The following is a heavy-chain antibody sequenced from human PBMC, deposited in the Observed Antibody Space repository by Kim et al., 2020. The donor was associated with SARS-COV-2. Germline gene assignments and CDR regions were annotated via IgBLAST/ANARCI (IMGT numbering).Heavy chain of an antibody. J-gene: IGHJ6*02. Sequence: SVKVSCKASGFTFTSSAVQWVRQARGQRLEWIGWIVVGSGNTNYAQKFQERVTITRDMSTSTAYMELSSLRSEDTAVYYCAAGYMITFGGVIASHYYGMDVWGQGTTVTVSS. CDR1: GFTFTSSA. V-gene: IGHV1-58*01. CDR2: IVVGSGNT. CDR3: AAGYMITFGGVIASHYYGMDV. D-gene: IGHD3-16*02.